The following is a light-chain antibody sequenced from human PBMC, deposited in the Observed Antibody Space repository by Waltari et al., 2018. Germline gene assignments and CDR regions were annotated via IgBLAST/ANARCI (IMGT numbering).Light chain of an antibody. J-gene: IGKJ1*01. CDR2: WAS. V-gene: IGKV4-1*01. CDR1: QSVLYSSNNKNY. Sequence: DIVMTQSPDSLAVSLGERATINCKSSQSVLYSSNNKNYLAWYQQKPGQPPKLLMYWASTREAGVPDRFSGSGSGTDFTLTISSLQAEDVAVYYCQQYYNIPWTFGQGTKVEIK. CDR3: QQYYNIPWT.